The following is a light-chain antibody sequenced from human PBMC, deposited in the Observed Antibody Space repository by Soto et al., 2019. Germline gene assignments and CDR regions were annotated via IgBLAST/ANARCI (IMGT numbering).Light chain of an antibody. V-gene: IGLV2-14*01. CDR2: DVT. J-gene: IGLJ3*02. Sequence: QSALTQPASVSGSPGQSITISCTGTSCDVGGYNYVSWYQQYPGTAPKLMIYDVTNRPSGVSNRFSGSKSGNTASLTISGLQAEDEADYYCNSFTSSIPRWAFGGGTKLTVL. CDR3: NSFTSSIPRWA. CDR1: SCDVGGYNY.